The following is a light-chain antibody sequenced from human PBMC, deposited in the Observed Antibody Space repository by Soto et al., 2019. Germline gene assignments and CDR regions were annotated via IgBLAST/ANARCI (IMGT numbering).Light chain of an antibody. Sequence: QSVLTQPASVSGSAGQSITISCSGTMRDVGAYNLVSWYQQHPGTAPKLIIYEVRNRPSGISSRFSGSRSGNTASLTISGLQPEDEADYYCCSYAGSGTYVFGPGTKVTVL. J-gene: IGLJ1*01. V-gene: IGLV2-23*02. CDR2: EVR. CDR3: CSYAGSGTYV. CDR1: MRDVGAYNL.